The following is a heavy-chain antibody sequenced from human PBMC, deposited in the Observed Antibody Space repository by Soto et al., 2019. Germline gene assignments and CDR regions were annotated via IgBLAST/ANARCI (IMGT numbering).Heavy chain of an antibody. Sequence: QITFKESGPTLVKPTQTLTLTFTFSGFSLTSGGVGVGWIRQPPGEALEWLALIYWNDEQYYNPSLRNRLTITRDTSKNQVVLTMTNMDPVDTATYYCAHRLPGPSGYDVWGQGTTVTVSS. CDR3: AHRLPGPSGYDV. J-gene: IGHJ6*02. D-gene: IGHD6-13*01. CDR1: GFSLTSGGVG. V-gene: IGHV2-5*01. CDR2: IYWNDEQ.